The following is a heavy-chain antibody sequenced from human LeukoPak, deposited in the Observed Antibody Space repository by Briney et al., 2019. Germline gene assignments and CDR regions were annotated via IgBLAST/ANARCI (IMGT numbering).Heavy chain of an antibody. CDR2: VDGDGRIT. CDR3: ARDSPRTGP. D-gene: IGHD1-1*01. V-gene: IGHV3-74*01. Sequence: GGSLRLSCAASGFTFSSYWMHWVRQVPGQRLVWVSHVDGDGRITNYGDSVKGRFTISRDNAKNILYLQMNSLRAEDTAVYYCARDSPRTGPWGQGILVTVSS. J-gene: IGHJ5*02. CDR1: GFTFSSYW.